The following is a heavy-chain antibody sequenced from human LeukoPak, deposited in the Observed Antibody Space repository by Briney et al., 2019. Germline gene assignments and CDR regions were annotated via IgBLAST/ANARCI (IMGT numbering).Heavy chain of an antibody. CDR3: AVSLGVSYYFDY. CDR2: IVPIFNTA. J-gene: IGHJ4*02. V-gene: IGHV1-69*13. Sequence: GASVKVSCKASGGTFSSYAISWLRQSPGQGLEWTGGIVPIFNTAIYAQRFQGRVTISADESTTTAYMELSSLKSEGTAVYYCAVSLGVSYYFDYWGQGTLVTGSS. D-gene: IGHD3-16*01. CDR1: GGTFSSYA.